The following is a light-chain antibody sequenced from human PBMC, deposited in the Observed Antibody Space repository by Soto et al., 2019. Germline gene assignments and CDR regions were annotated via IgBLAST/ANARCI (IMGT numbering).Light chain of an antibody. V-gene: IGKV1-5*03. Sequence: DIQMTQSPSTLSASVGDRVTITCRASQSINSWLAWYQQEPGKAPKLLIYRASTLQSGVPSRFSGSGSGTEFTLTISSLQPDDFATYYCQHYNSYPPWTFGQGTKGEIK. CDR2: RAS. CDR1: QSINSW. J-gene: IGKJ1*01. CDR3: QHYNSYPPWT.